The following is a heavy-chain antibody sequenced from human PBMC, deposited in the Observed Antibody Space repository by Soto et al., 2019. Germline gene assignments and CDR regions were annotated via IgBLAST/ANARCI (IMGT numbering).Heavy chain of an antibody. J-gene: IGHJ4*02. CDR1: GGSFSGYY. V-gene: IGHV4-34*01. CDR3: ARGKDRPPRHFDY. Sequence: NPSETLSLTCAVYGGSFSGYYWSWIRQPPGKGLEWIGEINHSGSTNYNPSLKSRVTISVDTSKNQFSLKLSSVTAADTAVYYCARGKDRPPRHFDYWGQGTLVTVSS. CDR2: INHSGST.